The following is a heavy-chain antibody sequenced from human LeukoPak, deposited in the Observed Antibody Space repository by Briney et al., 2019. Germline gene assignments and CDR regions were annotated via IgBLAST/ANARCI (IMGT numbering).Heavy chain of an antibody. V-gene: IGHV1-69*02. D-gene: IGHD2-2*01. Sequence: NVSCTASGVTFSSYTISWVRKAPEQGLELMGRNIPIPVIANYAQKFQARVTITADKSTSTGYMELSSLRSEDTAVYYCARDYEHCSSTMFLHIQRWGQGTL. CDR1: GVTFSSYT. J-gene: IGHJ1*01. CDR2: NIPIPVIA. CDR3: ARDYEHCSSTMFLHIQR.